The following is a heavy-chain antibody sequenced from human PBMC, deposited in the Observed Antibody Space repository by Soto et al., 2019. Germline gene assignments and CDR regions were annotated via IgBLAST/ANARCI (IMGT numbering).Heavy chain of an antibody. D-gene: IGHD2-2*01. V-gene: IGHV3-21*01. Sequence: EVQRVESGGGLVKPGGSLRLSCAASGFTFSSYSMNWVRQAPGKGLEWVSSISSSSSYIYYADSVKGRFTISRDNAKNSLYLQMNSLRAEDTAVYYCARDRGRTTAARVYWGQGTLVTVSS. CDR2: ISSSSSYI. CDR1: GFTFSSYS. J-gene: IGHJ4*02. CDR3: ARDRGRTTAARVY.